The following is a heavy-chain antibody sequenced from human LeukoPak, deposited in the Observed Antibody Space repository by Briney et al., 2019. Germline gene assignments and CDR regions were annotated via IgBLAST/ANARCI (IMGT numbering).Heavy chain of an antibody. V-gene: IGHV3-23*01. CDR3: AKDPYGTRYFDY. CDR1: GFTFSSHA. D-gene: IGHD2-2*01. J-gene: IGHJ4*02. Sequence: ESGGSLRLSCATSGFTFSSHALSWVRQAPGKGLEWVSSLSGSGYNTYYADSVKGRFTISRDNSKNTVYLQMNSLRAEDTAVYYCAKDPYGTRYFDYSGQGTLVTVSS. CDR2: LSGSGYNT.